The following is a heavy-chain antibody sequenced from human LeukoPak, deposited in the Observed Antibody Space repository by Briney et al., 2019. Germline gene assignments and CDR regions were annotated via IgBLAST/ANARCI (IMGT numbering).Heavy chain of an antibody. CDR1: GYTFTSYD. D-gene: IGHD1-14*01. CDR2: MNPNSGNT. V-gene: IGHV1-8*01. CDR3: ARGLSRMY. Sequence: EASVKVSCKTSGYTFTSYDINWVRQATGQGLEWMAWMNPNSGNTGYAQKFQDRVTMTRNTSTTTAYMELNSLRSEDTAVYYCARGLSRMYWGQGILVTVSS. J-gene: IGHJ4*02.